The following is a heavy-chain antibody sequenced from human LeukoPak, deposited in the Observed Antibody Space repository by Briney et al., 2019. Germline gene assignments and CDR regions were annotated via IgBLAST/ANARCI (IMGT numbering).Heavy chain of an antibody. CDR2: ISTGGTYI. V-gene: IGHV3-21*01. CDR3: ARVGDTAMVTGYFDY. Sequence: GGSLRLSCAASGFTLSGYAMNWVRQAPGKGLEWVSSISTGGTYIYYAESVKGRFTISRDDAKNSLYLQMNGLRAEDTAVYYCARVGDTAMVTGYFDYWGQGTLVTVSS. CDR1: GFTLSGYA. D-gene: IGHD5-18*01. J-gene: IGHJ4*02.